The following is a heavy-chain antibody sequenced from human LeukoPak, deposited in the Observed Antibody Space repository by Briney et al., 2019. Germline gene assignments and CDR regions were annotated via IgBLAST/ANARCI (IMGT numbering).Heavy chain of an antibody. Sequence: SETLSLTCSVSGYSISSGYYWGWIRQPPGKGLEWIGSIYQSGSTYYNASLKSRVTISVDTSKNQFSLKLSSVTAADTAVYYCARLAWGRLDYWGQGTLVTVSP. CDR3: ARLAWGRLDY. CDR2: IYQSGST. D-gene: IGHD7-27*01. J-gene: IGHJ4*02. V-gene: IGHV4-38-2*02. CDR1: GYSISSGYY.